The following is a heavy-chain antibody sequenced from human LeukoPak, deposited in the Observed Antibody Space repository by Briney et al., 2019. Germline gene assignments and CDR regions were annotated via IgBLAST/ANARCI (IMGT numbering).Heavy chain of an antibody. CDR2: ISYDGSNK. V-gene: IGHV3-30*18. CDR1: GFTFSSYA. D-gene: IGHD6-19*01. Sequence: PGGSLRLSCAASGFTFSSYAMSWVRQAPGKGLEWVAVISYDGSNKYYADSVKGRFTISRDNSKNTLYLQMNSLRAEDTAVYYCAQDPEEIAVAGTDYWGQGTLVTVSS. CDR3: AQDPEEIAVAGTDY. J-gene: IGHJ4*02.